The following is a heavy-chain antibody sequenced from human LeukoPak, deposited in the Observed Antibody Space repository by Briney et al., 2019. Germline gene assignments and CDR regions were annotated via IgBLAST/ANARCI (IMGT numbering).Heavy chain of an antibody. CDR2: IYYSGST. Sequence: SETLSLTCTVSGGSISSYYWSWIRQPPGKGLEWIGYIYYSGSTNYNPSLKSRVTISVDTSKNQFSLKLSSVTAADTAVYYCARALGDYYDSSGPLHYGMDVWGQGTTVTVSS. CDR3: ARALGDYYDSSGPLHYGMDV. CDR1: GGSISSYY. J-gene: IGHJ6*02. V-gene: IGHV4-59*01. D-gene: IGHD3-22*01.